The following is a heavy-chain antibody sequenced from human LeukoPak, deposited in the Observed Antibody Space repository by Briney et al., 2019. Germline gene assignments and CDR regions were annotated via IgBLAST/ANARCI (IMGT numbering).Heavy chain of an antibody. Sequence: PGGSLRLSCAASGFTFSDYYMSWIRQAPGKGLEWVSYISSSGSTIYYADSVKGRFTISRDNAKNSMYLQMNSLRAEDTAVYYCARDKGIAAANWFDPWGQGTLVTVSS. J-gene: IGHJ5*02. CDR3: ARDKGIAAANWFDP. CDR2: ISSSGSTI. D-gene: IGHD6-13*01. V-gene: IGHV3-11*01. CDR1: GFTFSDYY.